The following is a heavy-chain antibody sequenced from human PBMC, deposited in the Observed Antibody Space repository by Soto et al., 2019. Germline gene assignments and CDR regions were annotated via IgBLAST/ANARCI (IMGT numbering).Heavy chain of an antibody. CDR2: MNPNSGNT. D-gene: IGHD3-22*01. Sequence: ASVKVSCKASGYTFTTYDINWVRQATGQGLEWMGWMNPNSGNTAYAQKFQGRVTMTRNTSINTAYMELSSLRSEDTAVYYCASDSSGYFWGQGTLVTVS. V-gene: IGHV1-8*01. CDR3: ASDSSGYF. J-gene: IGHJ4*02. CDR1: GYTFTTYD.